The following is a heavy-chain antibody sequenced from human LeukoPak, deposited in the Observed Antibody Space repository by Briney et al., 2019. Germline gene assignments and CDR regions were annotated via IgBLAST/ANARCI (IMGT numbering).Heavy chain of an antibody. Sequence: PGGPLRLSCAASGFTFSSYSMNWVRQAPGKGLEWVSYITHNGDRIHYADSVKGRFTISRDDGKMSLDLQMNSLRDEDTAVYYCARDQAYAFDLWGQGTMVTVSS. CDR1: GFTFSSYS. CDR2: ITHNGDRI. V-gene: IGHV3-48*02. CDR3: ARDQAYAFDL. J-gene: IGHJ3*01.